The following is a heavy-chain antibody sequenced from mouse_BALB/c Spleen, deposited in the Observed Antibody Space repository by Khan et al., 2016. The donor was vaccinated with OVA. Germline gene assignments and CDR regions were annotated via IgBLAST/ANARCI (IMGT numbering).Heavy chain of an antibody. Sequence: VQLKESGPGLEKPSQSLSLTCTVTGYSITSEYAWNWIRQFPGNKLEWMGYINYSGNTRFNPSLKSRTSINRDTSKNQFFLQLNSVTTEDTATYYCARKDYYDYDPFPYWGQVTLVTVSA. J-gene: IGHJ3*01. D-gene: IGHD2-4*01. CDR3: ARKDYYDYDPFPY. CDR2: INYSGNT. CDR1: GYSITSEYA. V-gene: IGHV3-2*02.